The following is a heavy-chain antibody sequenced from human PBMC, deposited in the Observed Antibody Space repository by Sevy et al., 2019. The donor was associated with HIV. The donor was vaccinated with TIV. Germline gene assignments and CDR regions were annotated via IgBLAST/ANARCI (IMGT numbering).Heavy chain of an antibody. CDR2: INHSGST. CDR3: ARARGEKRGATVTFYYYMDV. CDR1: GGSFSGYY. V-gene: IGHV4-34*01. D-gene: IGHD4-17*01. J-gene: IGHJ6*03. Sequence: SETLSLTCAVYGGSFSGYYWSWIRQPPGKGLEWIGEINHSGSTNYNPSLKSRVTISVDTSKNQFSLKLSSVTAADTAVYYCARARGEKRGATVTFYYYMDVWGKGTTVTVSS.